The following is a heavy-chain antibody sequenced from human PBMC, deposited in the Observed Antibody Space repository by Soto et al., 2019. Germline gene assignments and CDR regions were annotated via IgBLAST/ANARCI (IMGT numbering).Heavy chain of an antibody. CDR2: ISPSYGNT. J-gene: IGHJ4*02. CDR1: GYTFTNYG. V-gene: IGHV1-18*01. D-gene: IGHD1-26*01. Sequence: ASVNVSCKTSGYTFTNYGISWVRQAPGQGLEWMGWISPSYGNTKYAQKVQGRVTMTTETSTSTAYMELKSLTSDDTAVYYCAREGGDSGRSDYWGQGTLVTVSS. CDR3: AREGGDSGRSDY.